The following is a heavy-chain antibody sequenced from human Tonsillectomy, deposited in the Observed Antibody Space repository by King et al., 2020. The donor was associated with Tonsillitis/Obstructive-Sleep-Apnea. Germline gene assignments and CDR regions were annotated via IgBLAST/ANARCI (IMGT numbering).Heavy chain of an antibody. D-gene: IGHD6-13*01. CDR3: AKEGIAAAGNYYYYGMDV. J-gene: IGHJ6*02. CDR1: GFTFDDYA. V-gene: IGHV3-43D*03. Sequence: VQLVESGGVVVQPGGSLRLSCAASGFTFDDYAMHWVRQAPGKGLEWVSLISWDGGSTYYADSVKGRFTISRDNSKNSLYLQMNSLRAEDTALYYCAKEGIAAAGNYYYYGMDVWGQGTTVTVSS. CDR2: ISWDGGST.